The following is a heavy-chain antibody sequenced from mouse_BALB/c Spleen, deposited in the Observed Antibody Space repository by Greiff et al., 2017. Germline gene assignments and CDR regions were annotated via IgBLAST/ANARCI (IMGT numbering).Heavy chain of an antibody. CDR1: GFTFSDYG. V-gene: IGHV5-15*02. CDR2: ISNLAYSI. J-gene: IGHJ2*01. Sequence: DVKLVESGGGLVQPGGSRKLSCAASGFTFSDYGMAWVRQAPGKGPEWVAFISNLAYSIYYADTVTGRFTISRENAKNTLYLEMSSLRSEDTAMYYCARDHGSSHYFDYWGQGTTLTVSS. D-gene: IGHD1-1*01. CDR3: ARDHGSSHYFDY.